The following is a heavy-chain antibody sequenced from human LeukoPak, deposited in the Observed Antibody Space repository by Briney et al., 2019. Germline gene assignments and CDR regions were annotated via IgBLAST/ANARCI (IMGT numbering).Heavy chain of an antibody. V-gene: IGHV3-15*01. J-gene: IGHJ6*03. Sequence: PGGSLRLSCAASGFTFSNTWMSWVRQAPGKGLEWVGRIKSKTDGGTTDYAAPVKGRFTISRDDSKNTLHLQMNSLKTEDTAVYYCTTLRMVRGLYYYYYMDVWGKGTTVTVSS. CDR1: GFTFSNTW. CDR2: IKSKTDGGTT. CDR3: TTLRMVRGLYYYYYMDV. D-gene: IGHD3-10*01.